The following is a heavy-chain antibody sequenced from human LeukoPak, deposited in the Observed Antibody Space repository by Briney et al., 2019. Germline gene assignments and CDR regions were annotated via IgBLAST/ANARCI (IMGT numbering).Heavy chain of an antibody. J-gene: IGHJ3*02. CDR3: ARSQYYYGSSGVSDAFDI. CDR2: ISPYNGNT. Sequence: ASVKVSCKTSGYTFSDSGITWVRQAPGQGLDWMGYISPYNGNTNSAQKFQGRVTMTTDTSTTTAYLELRSLRSDDTAMYYCARSQYYYGSSGVSDAFDIWGQGTLVTVSS. CDR1: GYTFSDSG. V-gene: IGHV1-18*01. D-gene: IGHD3-22*01.